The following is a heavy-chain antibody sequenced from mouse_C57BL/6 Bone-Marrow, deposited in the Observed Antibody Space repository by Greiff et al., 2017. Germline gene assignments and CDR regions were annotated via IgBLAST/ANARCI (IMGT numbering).Heavy chain of an antibody. CDR1: GYSITSGYY. V-gene: IGHV3-6*01. CDR2: ISYDGSN. J-gene: IGHJ2*01. CDR3: AKGLTTVVATDY. Sequence: EVQLQQSGPGLVKPSQSLSLTCSVTGYSITSGYYWNWIRQFPGNKLEWMGYISYDGSNNYNPSLKNRISITRDTSKKQFFLKLNSVTTEDTATYYCAKGLTTVVATDYWGQGTTLTVSS. D-gene: IGHD1-1*01.